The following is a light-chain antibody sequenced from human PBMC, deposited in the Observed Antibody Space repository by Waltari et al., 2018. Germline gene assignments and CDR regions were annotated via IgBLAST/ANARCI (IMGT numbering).Light chain of an antibody. J-gene: IGLJ2*01. CDR2: EGN. Sequence: QSALTQPASVSGSPGQSITISCTGTTSDVGSYNLVSWYQQHPGEVPKRIIDEGNKRPSGVSNRFSGSKSGNTASLTISGLQPEDEADYYCCSYGGASIRIFGGGTKVTVL. CDR1: TSDVGSYNL. V-gene: IGLV2-23*01. CDR3: CSYGGASIRI.